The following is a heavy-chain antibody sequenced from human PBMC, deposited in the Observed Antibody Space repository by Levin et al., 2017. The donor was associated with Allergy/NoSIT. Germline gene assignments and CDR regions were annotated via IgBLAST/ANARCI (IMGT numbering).Heavy chain of an antibody. CDR2: IYPGDSDT. J-gene: IGHJ5*02. D-gene: IGHD4-23*01. CDR1: GYSFTSYW. Sequence: GESLKISCKGSGYSFTSYWIGWVRQMPGKGLEWMGIIYPGDSDTRYSPSFQGQVTISADKSISTAYLQWSSLKAADTAMYYCARTMTTVANWFEPWGQGTLVTVSS. V-gene: IGHV5-51*01. CDR3: ARTMTTVANWFEP.